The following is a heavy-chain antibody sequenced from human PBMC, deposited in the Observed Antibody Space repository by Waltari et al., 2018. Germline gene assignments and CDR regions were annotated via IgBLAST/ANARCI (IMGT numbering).Heavy chain of an antibody. Sequence: QVQLQESGPGLVKPSQTLSLTCTVSGGSISSGGYYWSWIRQHPGKGLEWIGYIDYSGSTYYNPSLKSRVTIAVDTSKNQFSLKLSSVTAADTAVYYCARATGDYYDSSGLPAHDAFDIWGQGTMVTVSS. J-gene: IGHJ3*02. D-gene: IGHD3-22*01. CDR3: ARATGDYYDSSGLPAHDAFDI. V-gene: IGHV4-31*03. CDR2: IDYSGST. CDR1: GGSISSGGYY.